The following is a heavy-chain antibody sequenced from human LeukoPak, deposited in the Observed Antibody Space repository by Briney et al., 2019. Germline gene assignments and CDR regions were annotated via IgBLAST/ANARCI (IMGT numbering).Heavy chain of an antibody. CDR1: GYTFTSYD. D-gene: IGHD2-2*01. CDR2: MNPNSGNT. J-gene: IGHJ5*02. V-gene: IGHV1-8*01. CDR3: ARGAVPAAFTPTYNWFDP. Sequence: GASVKVSCKASGYTFTSYDINWVRQATGQGLEWMGWMNPNSGNTGYAQKFQGRVTMTRNTSISTAYMELSSLRSEDTAVYYCARGAVPAAFTPTYNWFDPWGQGTLVTVSS.